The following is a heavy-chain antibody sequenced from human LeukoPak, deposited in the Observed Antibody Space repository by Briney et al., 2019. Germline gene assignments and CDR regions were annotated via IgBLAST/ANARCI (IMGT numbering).Heavy chain of an antibody. V-gene: IGHV5-51*01. D-gene: IGHD2-15*01. CDR1: GYSFTSYW. CDR3: ARLYGYRGVVAPAYYFDY. Sequence: GESLKISCKGSGYSFTSYWIGWVRRMPGKGLEWMGSIYPGDSDTRYSPSFQGQVTISADKSISAAYLQWSSLKASDTAMYYCARLYGYRGVVAPAYYFDYWGQGTLVTVSS. CDR2: IYPGDSDT. J-gene: IGHJ4*02.